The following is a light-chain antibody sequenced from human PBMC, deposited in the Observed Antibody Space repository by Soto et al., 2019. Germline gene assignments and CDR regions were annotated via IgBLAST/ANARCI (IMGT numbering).Light chain of an antibody. Sequence: EIVMTQSPATLSVSPGERATLSCRASQSISSNLAWYQQRPGQAPRLLIYVASTRATGIPARFSGSGSGTEFTLTISSLQSEDFAVYYCQMYSQSPPYTFGQGTKLAIK. J-gene: IGKJ2*01. CDR2: VAS. CDR3: QMYSQSPPYT. CDR1: QSISSN. V-gene: IGKV3-15*01.